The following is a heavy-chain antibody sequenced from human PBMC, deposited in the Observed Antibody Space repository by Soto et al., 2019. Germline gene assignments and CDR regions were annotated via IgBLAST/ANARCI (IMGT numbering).Heavy chain of an antibody. Sequence: PGESLKMSCKGSVYGFTSYWIGWVRQMPGKGLEWMGIIYPGDSDTRYSPSFQGQVTISADKSISTAYPQWSSLKASDTAMYYCARLPRSRDYYVSSGSLYYGLDVWGQGTTVTVSS. CDR2: IYPGDSDT. CDR3: ARLPRSRDYYVSSGSLYYGLDV. J-gene: IGHJ6*02. V-gene: IGHV5-51*01. D-gene: IGHD3-22*01. CDR1: VYGFTSYW.